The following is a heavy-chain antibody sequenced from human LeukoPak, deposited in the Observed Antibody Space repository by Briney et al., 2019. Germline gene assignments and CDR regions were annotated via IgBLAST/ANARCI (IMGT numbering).Heavy chain of an antibody. V-gene: IGHV3-53*01. Sequence: GSLRLSCAASGFTINTNYMTWVRQAPGKGLEWVSVIYSGGITYYADSVEGRFTISRDNSKNTLYLQMNSLRAEDTAVYYCARDRVGRQYWGQGTLVTVSS. CDR1: GFTINTNY. CDR2: IYSGGIT. CDR3: ARDRVGRQY. D-gene: IGHD3-10*01. J-gene: IGHJ4*02.